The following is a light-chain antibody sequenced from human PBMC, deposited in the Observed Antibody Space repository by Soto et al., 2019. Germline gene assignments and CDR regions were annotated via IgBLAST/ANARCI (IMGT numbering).Light chain of an antibody. J-gene: IGLJ2*01. Sequence: QSALTQPASVSGSPGQSITISCTGTSSDVGGYNYVSWYQQHPGKAPKLMIYEDSNRPSGVSNRFSGSKSGNTASLTISGLQAEDEADYYFSSYTSSSTPVVFGVGTKLTVL. CDR3: SSYTSSSTPVV. CDR1: SSDVGGYNY. CDR2: EDS. V-gene: IGLV2-14*01.